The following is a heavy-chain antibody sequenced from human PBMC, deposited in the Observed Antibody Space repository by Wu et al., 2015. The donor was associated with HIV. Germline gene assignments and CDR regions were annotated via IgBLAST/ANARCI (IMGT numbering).Heavy chain of an antibody. V-gene: IGHV1-2*02. CDR3: ARDRAGDNILIXDC. CDR2: IRANSGGT. CDR1: GFIFTDYY. J-gene: IGHJ4*02. Sequence: QVQLVQSGAEVKKPGASVKVSCRASGFIFTDYYIHWMRQAAGQGPEWMGWIRANSGGTKYAQNFQGRVTMTRDTSFSSAYMELSSLRSDDTAVYFCARDRAGDNILIXDCWGQGTLVTVSS. D-gene: IGHD3-9*01.